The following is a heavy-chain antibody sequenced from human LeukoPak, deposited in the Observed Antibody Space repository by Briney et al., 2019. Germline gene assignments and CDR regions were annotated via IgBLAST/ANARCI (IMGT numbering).Heavy chain of an antibody. D-gene: IGHD5-18*01. Sequence: GGSLRLSCAASGFTFSSYAMSWVRQAPGKGLEWVSAISGSGGSTYYADSVKGRFTISRDNSKNTLYLQMNSLRAEDTAVYYCARFRTAMQLWKGYYFDYWGQGTLVTVSS. CDR1: GFTFSSYA. V-gene: IGHV3-23*01. J-gene: IGHJ4*02. CDR3: ARFRTAMQLWKGYYFDY. CDR2: ISGSGGST.